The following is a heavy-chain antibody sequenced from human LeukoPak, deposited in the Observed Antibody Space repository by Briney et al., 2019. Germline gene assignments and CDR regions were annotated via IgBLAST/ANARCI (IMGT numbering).Heavy chain of an antibody. D-gene: IGHD3-10*01. CDR2: MNPNSGNT. Sequence: ASVKASCKASGYTFTSYDINWVRQATGQGLEWMGWMNPNSGNTGYAQKFQGRVTMTRNTSISTAYMELSSLRSEDTAVYYCARTLIRGVTPPLGYWGQGTLVTVSS. CDR1: GYTFTSYD. J-gene: IGHJ4*02. V-gene: IGHV1-8*01. CDR3: ARTLIRGVTPPLGY.